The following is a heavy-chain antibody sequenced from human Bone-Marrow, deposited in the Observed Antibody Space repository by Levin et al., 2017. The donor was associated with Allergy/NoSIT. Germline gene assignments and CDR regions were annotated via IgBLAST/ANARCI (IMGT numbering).Heavy chain of an antibody. V-gene: IGHV3-23*01. CDR3: AREDLPRHTCMES. Sequence: PGESLKISCATSGFSFNRYVLHWVRQAPGKGLEWISGMSYTGTTYYSNTVRGRFTVSRDGSKNTLYLQMDSLRAEDTALYHCAREDLPRHTCMESWGQGTQVTVSS. CDR2: MSYTGTT. CDR1: GFSFNRYV. D-gene: IGHD5-18*01. J-gene: IGHJ4*02.